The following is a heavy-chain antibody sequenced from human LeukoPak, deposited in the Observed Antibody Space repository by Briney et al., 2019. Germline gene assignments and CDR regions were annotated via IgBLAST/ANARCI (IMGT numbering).Heavy chain of an antibody. D-gene: IGHD5-24*01. V-gene: IGHV4-59*01. CDR3: ARGGHGYNYFDY. CDR1: NGSISGFY. Sequence: PSETLSLTCTVSNGSISGFYWSWIRQTPEQGLGWIGYIHHSGTTNYNPSLKSRVTVSLDTSKNQFSLKLSSVTAADTAVYYCARGGHGYNYFDYWGQGPLVTVSS. J-gene: IGHJ4*02. CDR2: IHHSGTT.